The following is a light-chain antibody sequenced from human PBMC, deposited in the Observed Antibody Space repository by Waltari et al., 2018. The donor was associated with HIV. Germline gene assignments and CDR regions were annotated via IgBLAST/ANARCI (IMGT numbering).Light chain of an antibody. CDR1: RSNLGSNT. J-gene: IGLJ2*01. Sequence: QSVLTQPPSASGTPGQRVTISCSGTRSNLGSNTVNWYQQRPGTAPKLLIYSNNQRPSGVPDRFSGSKSGTSASLAISGLQSEDEADYYCAAWDDSLNEVFGGGTKLTVL. CDR3: AAWDDSLNEV. CDR2: SNN. V-gene: IGLV1-44*01.